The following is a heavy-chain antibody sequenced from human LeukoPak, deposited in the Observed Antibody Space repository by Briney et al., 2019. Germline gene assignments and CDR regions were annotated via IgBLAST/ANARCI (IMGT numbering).Heavy chain of an antibody. D-gene: IGHD3-22*01. J-gene: IGHJ4*02. Sequence: PGGSLRLSCAASGFTFSDYAMNWVRQAPGKGLEWVSTISGSGGSTYYADSVKGRFTISRDNSKNTLYLQMNSLRAEDTAVYYCAGYYYDSSGRFDYWGQGTLVTVSS. V-gene: IGHV3-23*01. CDR3: AGYYYDSSGRFDY. CDR2: ISGSGGST. CDR1: GFTFSDYA.